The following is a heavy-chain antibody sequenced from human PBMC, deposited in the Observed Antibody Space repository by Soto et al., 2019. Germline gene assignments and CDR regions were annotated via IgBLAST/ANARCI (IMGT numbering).Heavy chain of an antibody. CDR3: GRFLCDYPLDYFFGMGV. J-gene: IGHJ6*02. CDR1: GYTFTSYY. V-gene: IGHV1-46*01. D-gene: IGHD4-17*01. CDR2: INPSGGST. Sequence: QVQLVQSGAEVKKPGASVKVSCKASGYTFTSYYMHWVRQAPGQGLEWMGIINPSGGSTSYAQKFQGGVNLSRGTATSIVYEALRSLRSVGTAVEYCGRFLCDYPLDYFFGMGVLGQGTTVTVSS.